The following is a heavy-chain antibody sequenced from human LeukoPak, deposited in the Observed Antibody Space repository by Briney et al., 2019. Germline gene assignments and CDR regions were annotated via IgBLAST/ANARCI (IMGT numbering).Heavy chain of an antibody. CDR2: INPNSGGT. CDR3: ARRQLVGATDY. V-gene: IGHV1-2*02. D-gene: IGHD1-26*01. CDR1: GYTFTGYY. J-gene: IGHJ4*02. Sequence: APVKVSCKASGYTFTGYYMHWVRQAPGQGLEWMGWINPNSGGTNYAQKFQGRVTMTRDTSISTAYMELSRLRSDDTAVYYCARRQLVGATDYWGQRTLVTVSS.